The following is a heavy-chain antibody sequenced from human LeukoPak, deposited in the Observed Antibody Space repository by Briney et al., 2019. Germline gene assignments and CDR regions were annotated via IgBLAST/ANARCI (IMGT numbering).Heavy chain of an antibody. Sequence: SETLSHTCTVSGGSISSYYWSWIRQPAGKGLEWIGRIYTSGSTNYNPSLKSRVTMSVDTSKNQFSPKLSSVTAADTAVYYCARGRFGGTSFDYWGQGTLVTVSS. CDR1: GGSISSYY. J-gene: IGHJ4*02. V-gene: IGHV4-4*07. CDR3: ARGRFGGTSFDY. D-gene: IGHD3-10*01. CDR2: IYTSGST.